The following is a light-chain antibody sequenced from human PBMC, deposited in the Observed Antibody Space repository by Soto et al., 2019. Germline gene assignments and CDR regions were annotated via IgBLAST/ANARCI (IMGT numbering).Light chain of an antibody. V-gene: IGLV2-14*01. CDR3: GSYTDTRSYVL. CDR1: SSDVGGYKF. CDR2: DVT. Sequence: QSALTQPASVSGSPGQSITISCTGTSSDVGGYKFVCWYQHHPGEAPKLIIYDVTNRPSGISNRFSGSKSGNTASLTISGLQAEDEADYYCGSYTDTRSYVLFGGGTKLTVL. J-gene: IGLJ2*01.